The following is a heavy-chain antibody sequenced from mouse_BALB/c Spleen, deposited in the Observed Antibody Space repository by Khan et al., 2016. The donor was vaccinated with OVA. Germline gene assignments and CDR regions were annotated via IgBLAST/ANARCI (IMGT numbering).Heavy chain of an antibody. CDR1: GFSLTNYG. Sequence: QVQLKESGPGLVAPSQSLSITCTISGFSLTNYGVHWVRQPQGKGLEWLVVIWSDGSTTYNSALKYRLNISKDNSKSQVFLKMTRLQTDDTAMYYCARQPYYHYYIMDYWGQGTSVTVSS. CDR2: IWSDGST. J-gene: IGHJ4*01. D-gene: IGHD2-10*01. CDR3: ARQPYYHYYIMDY. V-gene: IGHV2-6-1*01.